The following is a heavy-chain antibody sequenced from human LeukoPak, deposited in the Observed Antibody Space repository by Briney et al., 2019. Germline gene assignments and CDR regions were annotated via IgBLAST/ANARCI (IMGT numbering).Heavy chain of an antibody. CDR1: GGSFSGYY. J-gene: IGHJ4*02. D-gene: IGHD3-10*01. CDR2: INHSGST. V-gene: IGHV4-34*01. Sequence: SETLSLTCAVYGGSFSGYYWSWIRQPPGKGLEWIGEINHSGSTNYNPSLKSRVTISVDTSKNQFSLKLSSVTAADTAVYYCARVRYYGSGSSPYFDYWGQGTPVTVSS. CDR3: ARVRYYGSGSSPYFDY.